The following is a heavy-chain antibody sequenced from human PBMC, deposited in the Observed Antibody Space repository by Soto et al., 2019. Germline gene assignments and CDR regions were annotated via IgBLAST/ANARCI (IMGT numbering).Heavy chain of an antibody. CDR2: INDDGSST. Sequence: GSLRLSCAASGFTFSMYWMHWVRQVPGKGPEWVSRINDDGSSTNYADSVKGRFTISRDNAKNTSYLQMNDLRAEDTAVYYCTGGPRSTSTGTGAFWGQGTLVTVSS. J-gene: IGHJ4*02. CDR3: TGGPRSTSTGTGAF. D-gene: IGHD1-1*01. CDR1: GFTFSMYW. V-gene: IGHV3-74*01.